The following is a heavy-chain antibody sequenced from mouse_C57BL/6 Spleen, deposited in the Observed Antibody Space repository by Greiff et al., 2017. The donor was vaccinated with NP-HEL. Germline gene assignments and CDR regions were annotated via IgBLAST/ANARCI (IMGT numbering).Heavy chain of an antibody. V-gene: IGHV5-4*03. D-gene: IGHD2-1*01. CDR3: ARALLWERFAY. CDR1: GFTFSSYA. CDR2: ISDGGSYT. J-gene: IGHJ3*01. Sequence: EVKLVESGGGLVKPGGSLKLSCAASGFTFSSYAMSWVRQTPEKRLEWVATISDGGSYTYYPDNVKGRFTISRDNAKNNLYLQLSHLKSEDTAVYYCARALLWERFAYWGQGTLVTVSA.